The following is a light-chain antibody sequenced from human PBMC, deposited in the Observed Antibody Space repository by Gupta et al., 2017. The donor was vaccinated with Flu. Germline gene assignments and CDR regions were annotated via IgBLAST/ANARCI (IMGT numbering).Light chain of an antibody. V-gene: IGLV3-19*01. J-gene: IGLJ2*01. Sequence: SSELTQDPAVSVALGQTVRITCQGDSLRNSYASWYQKKPGQAPVLVIYAKNIRPSGIPDRFSGSSSGNTASFTITGAQAEDEADYYCNSRDSTDNHPAVFGGGTKLTVL. CDR3: NSRDSTDNHPAV. CDR2: AKN. CDR1: SLRNSY.